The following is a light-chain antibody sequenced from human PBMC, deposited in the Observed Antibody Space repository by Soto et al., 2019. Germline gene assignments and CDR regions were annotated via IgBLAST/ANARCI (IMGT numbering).Light chain of an antibody. CDR3: SSYSRRVVV. Sequence: QSVLTQPASVSGSPGQSITISCTATSSDVGGYTYVSWYQQHPDTAPKLIIYDVTPRPSGVSNRFSGSNSGDTASLTISWLQAEDESDYYCSSYSRRVVVFGGGTKVTVL. CDR1: SSDVGGYTY. CDR2: DVT. J-gene: IGLJ2*01. V-gene: IGLV2-14*01.